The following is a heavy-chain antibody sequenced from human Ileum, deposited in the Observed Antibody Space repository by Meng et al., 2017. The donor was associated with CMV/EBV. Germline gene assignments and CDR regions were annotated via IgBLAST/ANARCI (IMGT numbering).Heavy chain of an antibody. V-gene: IGHV4-59*11. Sequence: SETLSLTCTVSGASIRSHYWSWIRQPPGKGLEWMGYVYYSGNATYSPSVRSRVSRSVDTSKNQISLNLRTVTAADTAMYSCARGIDHASNNSHDYWGQGTLVTVSS. CDR3: ARGIDHASNNSHDY. J-gene: IGHJ4*02. CDR2: VYYSGNA. CDR1: GASIRSHY. D-gene: IGHD1-1*01.